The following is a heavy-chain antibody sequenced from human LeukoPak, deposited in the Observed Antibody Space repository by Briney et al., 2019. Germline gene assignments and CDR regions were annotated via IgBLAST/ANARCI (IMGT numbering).Heavy chain of an antibody. D-gene: IGHD1-26*01. CDR1: GFTFGDYT. CDR2: IRSKAYGGTT. CDR3: TTYSGTYWMKYFFDY. J-gene: IGHJ4*02. Sequence: GRSLRLSCTASGFTFGDYTMSWVRQAPGKGLEWVGFIRSKAYGGTTEYAASVKGRFTISRDDSKSIAYLQMNSLKSEDTAVFYCTTYSGTYWMKYFFDYWGQGTLVTVSS. V-gene: IGHV3-49*04.